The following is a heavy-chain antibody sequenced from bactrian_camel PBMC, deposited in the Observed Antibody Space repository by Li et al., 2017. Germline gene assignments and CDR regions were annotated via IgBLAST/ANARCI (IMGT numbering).Heavy chain of an antibody. V-gene: IGHV3S53*01. D-gene: IGHD1*01. CDR3: AAARCARASLVFRAQGRPYNY. Sequence: QVQLVESGGGSVETGGSLRLSCAVYGDTSNSACMAWFREAPGKEREGVAAIAKVSGTRYADSVKGRFVISKDNAKNTLYLQMNTLKPEDTALYYCAAARCARASLVFRAQGRPYNYWGQGTQVTVS. CDR1: GDTSNSAC. CDR2: IAKVSGT. J-gene: IGHJ4*01.